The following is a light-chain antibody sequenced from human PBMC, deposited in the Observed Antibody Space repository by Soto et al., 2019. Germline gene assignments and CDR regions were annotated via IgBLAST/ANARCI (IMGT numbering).Light chain of an antibody. CDR1: HSVGSN. CDR2: AAS. Sequence: EIVMTQSPATLSVSPGERVTLSCRASHSVGSNLVWFQQKPGQAPRLLINAASSRATGVPARFSGSGAGTEFTLTISSLQSEDFGVYYCQHYNYWPWMFGQGTTVEIK. V-gene: IGKV3-15*01. CDR3: QHYNYWPWM. J-gene: IGKJ1*01.